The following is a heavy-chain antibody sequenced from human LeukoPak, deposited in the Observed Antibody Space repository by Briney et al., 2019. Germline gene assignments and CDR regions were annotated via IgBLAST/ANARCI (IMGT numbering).Heavy chain of an antibody. V-gene: IGHV4-59*01. J-gene: IGHJ2*01. Sequence: PSETLSLTCTVSGVSISTYSWSWIRQPPGMGLEWVGYISYSGSTSYNPSLRSRVTISVDTSKNQFSLKLSSVTAADTAVYYCATDGNFDLWGRGTLVTVSS. D-gene: IGHD1-26*01. CDR2: ISYSGST. CDR3: ATDGNFDL. CDR1: GVSISTYS.